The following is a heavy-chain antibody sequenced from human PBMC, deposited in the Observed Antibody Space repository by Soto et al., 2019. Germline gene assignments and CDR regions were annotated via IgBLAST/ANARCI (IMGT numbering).Heavy chain of an antibody. J-gene: IGHJ4*02. CDR3: ATGTAGDSSGYWVY. D-gene: IGHD3-22*01. Sequence: QVQLVQSGAEVKKPGSSVKVSCRASGGTFSSYAINWVRQAPGQGLEWMGGIIPVLGTEDYSQKFQGRVTITADESTSTAYMALSSMRSEDAAVYYWATGTAGDSSGYWVYWGQGTRVNVSS. V-gene: IGHV1-69*01. CDR1: GGTFSSYA. CDR2: IIPVLGTE.